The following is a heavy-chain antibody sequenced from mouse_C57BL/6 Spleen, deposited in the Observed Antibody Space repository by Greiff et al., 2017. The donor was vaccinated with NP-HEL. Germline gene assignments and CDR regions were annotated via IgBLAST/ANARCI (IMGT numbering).Heavy chain of an antibody. CDR2: INPNYGTT. D-gene: IGHD1-1*01. CDR1: GYSFTDYN. Sequence: EVQLVESGPELVKPGASVKISCKASGYSFTDYNMNWVKQSNGKSLEWIGVINPNYGTTSYNQKFKGKATLTVDQSSSTAYMQLNSLTSEDSAVYYCAREVYYGSRYSYWYFDVWGTGTTVTVSS. V-gene: IGHV1-39*01. CDR3: AREVYYGSRYSYWYFDV. J-gene: IGHJ1*03.